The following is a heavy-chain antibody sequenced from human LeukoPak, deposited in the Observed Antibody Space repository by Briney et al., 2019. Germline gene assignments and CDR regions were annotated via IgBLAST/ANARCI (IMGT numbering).Heavy chain of an antibody. Sequence: GGSLRLSCAASGFTFRSYAMSWVRQAPGKGREWVSAISSNGGSTYYADSVKGRFTISRDNSKNTLYLQMNSLRAEDTAVYYCAKDRPHFDYWGQGNLVTVSS. V-gene: IGHV3-23*01. CDR2: ISSNGGST. CDR3: AKDRPHFDY. CDR1: GFTFRSYA. J-gene: IGHJ4*02.